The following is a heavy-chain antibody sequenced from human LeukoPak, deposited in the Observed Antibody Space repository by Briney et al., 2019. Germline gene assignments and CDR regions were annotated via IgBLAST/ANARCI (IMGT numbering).Heavy chain of an antibody. CDR2: ISGSGDFT. Sequence: GRSLRLSCAASGFSFNSYAMSWVRQAPGKGLEWVSAISGSGDFTYYADSVTGRFTISKDNSKNTLYLQMNSLRVGDTAVYYCAKVGDYGGNSFDHWGQGTLVTVSP. CDR1: GFSFNSYA. J-gene: IGHJ4*02. CDR3: AKVGDYGGNSFDH. V-gene: IGHV3-23*01. D-gene: IGHD4-23*01.